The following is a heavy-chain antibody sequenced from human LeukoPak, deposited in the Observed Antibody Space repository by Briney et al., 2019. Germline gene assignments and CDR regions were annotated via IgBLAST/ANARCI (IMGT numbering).Heavy chain of an antibody. CDR2: IRYDGSNK. CDR3: AKEGYYGSGSYSDY. V-gene: IGHV3-30*02. J-gene: IGHJ4*02. Sequence: GGSLRLSCAASGFTFSGSALHWVRQAPGKGLEWVAFIRYDGSNKYYADSVKGRFTISRDNSKNTLYLQMNSLRAEDTAVYYCAKEGYYGSGSYSDYWGQGTLVTVSS. CDR1: GFTFSGSA. D-gene: IGHD3-10*01.